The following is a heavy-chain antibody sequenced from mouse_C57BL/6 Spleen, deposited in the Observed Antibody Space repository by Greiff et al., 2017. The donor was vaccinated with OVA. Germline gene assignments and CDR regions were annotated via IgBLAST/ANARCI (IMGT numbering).Heavy chain of an antibody. V-gene: IGHV1-82*01. CDR1: GYAFSSSW. CDR3: ADGSGAMDY. D-gene: IGHD1-1*01. J-gene: IGHJ4*01. Sequence: QVQLKESGPELVKPGASVKISCKASGYAFSSSWMNWVKQRPGKGLEWIGRIYPGDGDTNYNGKFKGKATLTADKSSSTAYMQLSSLTSEDSAVYFCADGSGAMDYWGQGTSVTVSS. CDR2: IYPGDGDT.